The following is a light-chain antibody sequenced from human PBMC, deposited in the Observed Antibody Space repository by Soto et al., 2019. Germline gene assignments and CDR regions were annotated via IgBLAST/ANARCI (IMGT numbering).Light chain of an antibody. CDR1: QSIARNS. CDR3: PQYGCLPIT. V-gene: IGKV3-20*01. CDR2: AAS. Sequence: EIVLTQSPGTLSLSPGERATLSCRASQSIARNSIAWYQQKPGRAPRLLIYAASTRATGLPDRFSGGGSGTNLTLTISGLEPDDFAVFHCPQYGCLPITFGGGTRVEIK. J-gene: IGKJ4*01.